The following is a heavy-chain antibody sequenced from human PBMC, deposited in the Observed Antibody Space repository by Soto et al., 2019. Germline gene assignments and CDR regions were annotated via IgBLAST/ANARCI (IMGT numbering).Heavy chain of an antibody. CDR3: ASYDFFNGPYFDY. J-gene: IGHJ4*02. D-gene: IGHD3-3*01. CDR2: IDHSGGS. V-gene: IGHV4-39*02. CDR1: GGSISSSNYY. Sequence: PSETLSLTCNVSGGSISSSNYYWGWIRQPPGKGLGWIGNIDHSGGSYYNPSLKSRVTLSVDTSKNHFSLQLSSVTAADTAVYYCASYDFFNGPYFDYWGQGTLVTVS.